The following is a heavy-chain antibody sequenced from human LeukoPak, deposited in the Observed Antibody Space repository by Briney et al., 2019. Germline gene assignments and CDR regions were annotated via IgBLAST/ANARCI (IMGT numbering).Heavy chain of an antibody. CDR2: IIPMFGTA. Sequence: SVKVSCKASGGTFSSYVITWVRQAPGQGLEWMGGIIPMFGTADYAQKFQGRVTITADESTSTAYMQLSSLRSEDTAVYYCARDHSSASYTYYYYYIDVWGKGTTVTVSS. J-gene: IGHJ6*03. CDR1: GGTFSSYV. D-gene: IGHD1-26*01. V-gene: IGHV1-69*13. CDR3: ARDHSSASYTYYYYYIDV.